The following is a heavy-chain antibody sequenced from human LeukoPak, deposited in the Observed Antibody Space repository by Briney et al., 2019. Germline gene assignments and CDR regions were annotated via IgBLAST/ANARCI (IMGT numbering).Heavy chain of an antibody. V-gene: IGHV3-48*01. CDR3: ARGKWLRSDFDY. D-gene: IGHD5-12*01. CDR2: ISSSSTI. Sequence: GGSLRLSCAASGFTFSSYSMNWVRQAPGKGLEWVSYISSSSTIYYADSVKGRFTISRDNAKNSLYLQMNSLRAEDTAVYYCARGKWLRSDFDYWGQGTLVTVSS. J-gene: IGHJ4*02. CDR1: GFTFSSYS.